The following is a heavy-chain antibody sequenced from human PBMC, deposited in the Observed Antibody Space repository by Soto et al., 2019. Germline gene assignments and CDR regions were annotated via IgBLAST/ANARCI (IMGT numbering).Heavy chain of an antibody. CDR2: ISASGGLK. CDR3: AREVGAPSGWLDP. CDR1: GFTFTNYA. J-gene: IGHJ5*02. V-gene: IGHV3-23*01. D-gene: IGHD1-26*01. Sequence: EVQLSESGGDLRQPGGSLRLSCAASGFTFTNYAMTWVRQTPGKGLEWVSGISASGGLKYYADSVRGRFTVSRDNSKNILYLQMDNLRDVDTALYYCAREVGAPSGWLDPWGQGTQVTVSS.